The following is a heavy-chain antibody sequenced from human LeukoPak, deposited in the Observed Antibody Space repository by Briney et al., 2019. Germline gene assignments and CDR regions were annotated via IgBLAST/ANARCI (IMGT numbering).Heavy chain of an antibody. V-gene: IGHV3-30*04. CDR2: ISYDGSNE. Sequence: PGASLRLSWAADVITFSSYVMHWVREAPCKGLEWVGIISYDGSNEYYADAVKGRFTISRDNSKNTLYLQMNSLRAADTAVYYCARSSEGRYYYDSSGFSYYYYYMDVWGKGTTVTISS. CDR3: ARSSEGRYYYDSSGFSYYYYYMDV. D-gene: IGHD3-22*01. J-gene: IGHJ6*03. CDR1: VITFSSYV.